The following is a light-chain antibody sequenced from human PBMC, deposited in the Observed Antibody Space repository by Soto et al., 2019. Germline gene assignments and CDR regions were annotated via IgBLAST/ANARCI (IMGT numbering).Light chain of an antibody. Sequence: EVILTQSPATLSLSPGERATLSCRASENVDIYLAWYQQKPGQAPRLLIYDSYNRATGIPPRFSGSGSGTDFTLNISSLEPEDFAGYYCLQRRNWPPLTFGGGTKVEIK. J-gene: IGKJ4*01. V-gene: IGKV3-11*01. CDR2: DSY. CDR1: ENVDIY. CDR3: LQRRNWPPLT.